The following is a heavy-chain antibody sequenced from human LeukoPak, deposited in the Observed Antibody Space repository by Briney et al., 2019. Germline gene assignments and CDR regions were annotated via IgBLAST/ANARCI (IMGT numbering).Heavy chain of an antibody. V-gene: IGHV4-39*01. CDR3: ARRQVFDDYGDYHNFDY. J-gene: IGHJ4*02. CDR1: GGSISSSSYY. Sequence: SETLSLTCTVSGGSISSSSYYWGWIRQPPGKGLEWIGSIYYSGSTYYNPSLKSRVTISVDTSKNQFSQTLSSVTAADTAVYYCARRQVFDDYGDYHNFDYWGQGTLVTVSS. D-gene: IGHD4-17*01. CDR2: IYYSGST.